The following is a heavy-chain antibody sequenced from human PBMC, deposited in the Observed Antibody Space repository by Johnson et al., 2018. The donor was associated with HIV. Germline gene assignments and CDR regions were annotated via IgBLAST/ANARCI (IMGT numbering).Heavy chain of an antibody. D-gene: IGHD1-1*01. CDR1: GFTFSSNW. J-gene: IGHJ3*01. V-gene: IGHV3-74*02. CDR2: ISSDGSST. Sequence: EVQLLESGGGLVQPGGSLILSCAASGFTFSSNWMHWVRQAPGKGLVWVSRISSDGSSTYYADSVKGRFTISRDNARNTMFVQMKSRRAEDTAVYYCARSVPNWAFDFWGQGTMVTVSS. CDR3: ARSVPNWAFDF.